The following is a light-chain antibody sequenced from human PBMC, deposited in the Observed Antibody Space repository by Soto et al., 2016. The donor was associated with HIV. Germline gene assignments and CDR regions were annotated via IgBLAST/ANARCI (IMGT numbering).Light chain of an antibody. CDR1: ELGDKY. J-gene: IGLJ2*01. CDR2: QDN. V-gene: IGLV3-1*01. CDR3: QAWDSSTVV. Sequence: SYDLTQPPSVSVSPGQTASITCSGDELGDKYASWYHQKPGQSPVLIIYQDNKRPSGIPARFSGSNSGNTATLTISGTQAMDEADYYCQAWDSSTVVFGGGTKLTVL.